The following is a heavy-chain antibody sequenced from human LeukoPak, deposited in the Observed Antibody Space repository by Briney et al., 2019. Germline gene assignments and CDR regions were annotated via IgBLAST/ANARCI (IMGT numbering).Heavy chain of an antibody. J-gene: IGHJ6*02. CDR3: AREIAAAGAYYYGMDV. D-gene: IGHD6-13*01. V-gene: IGHV3-53*01. CDR1: GFTVSSNY. CDR2: IYSGGST. Sequence: GGSLRLSCAASGFTVSSNYMSWVCQAPGKGLEWVSVIYSGGSTYYADSVKGRFTISRDNSKNTLYLQMNSLRAEDTAVYYCAREIAAAGAYYYGMDVWGQGTTVTVSS.